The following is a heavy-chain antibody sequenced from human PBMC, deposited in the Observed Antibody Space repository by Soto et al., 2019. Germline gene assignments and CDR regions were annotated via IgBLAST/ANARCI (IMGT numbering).Heavy chain of an antibody. D-gene: IGHD3-3*01. J-gene: IGHJ3*02. Sequence: QLHLVQSGAVVKKPGASVTVSCSASGYPVTAYYMHWVRQTPGRGLEWMGGINPATGAAKYTQTFQGRVVMTRETATSTVLKALCGLKSVDMAIFYCARGGGVGVAGSAAFDMWGQGTLVTVSS. V-gene: IGHV1-2*02. CDR2: INPATGAA. CDR3: ARGGGVGVAGSAAFDM. CDR1: GYPVTAYY.